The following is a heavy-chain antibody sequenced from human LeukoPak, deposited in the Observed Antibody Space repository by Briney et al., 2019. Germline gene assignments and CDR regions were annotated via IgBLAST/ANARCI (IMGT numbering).Heavy chain of an antibody. Sequence: PQASVKVSCKASGYTFIDYYMHWVRQAPGQGLEWMGWISPNSGGTNYALKFQGRVTMTRDTSISTVYMEMNRLTSDDTAVYFCARKKGDYWGQGTLVTVST. CDR2: ISPNSGGT. J-gene: IGHJ4*02. CDR3: ARKKGDY. V-gene: IGHV1-2*02. CDR1: GYTFIDYY.